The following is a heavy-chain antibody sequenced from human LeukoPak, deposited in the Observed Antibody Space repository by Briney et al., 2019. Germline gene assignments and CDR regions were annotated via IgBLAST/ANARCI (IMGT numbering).Heavy chain of an antibody. V-gene: IGHV1-3*04. Sequence: GASVKVSCKASGYTFSSYAIHWVRQAPGQRLEWMGWINTGNGKTKYSQKFQGRVTIIRDTSASTVYMELSSPRSEDTAVYYCARSYYDILTGSVRNWFDPWGQGTLVTVSS. CDR1: GYTFSSYA. CDR2: INTGNGKT. CDR3: ARSYYDILTGSVRNWFDP. D-gene: IGHD3-9*01. J-gene: IGHJ5*02.